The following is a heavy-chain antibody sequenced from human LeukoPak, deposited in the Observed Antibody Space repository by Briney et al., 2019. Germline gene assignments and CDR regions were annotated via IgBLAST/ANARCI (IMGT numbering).Heavy chain of an antibody. V-gene: IGHV3-21*01. J-gene: IGHJ4*02. CDR2: IRSSSTDT. CDR3: VRVRSSVWDLDC. Sequence: GGSLRLSCAASGYTFSEYNMNWVRQAPGKGLEWVSSIRSSSTDTYADSVKGRFTISRDNAKNSLYLQMNSLRAEGPAVCCVVRVRSSVWDLDCGGQGTLVTVSS. D-gene: IGHD5/OR15-5a*01. CDR1: GYTFSEYN.